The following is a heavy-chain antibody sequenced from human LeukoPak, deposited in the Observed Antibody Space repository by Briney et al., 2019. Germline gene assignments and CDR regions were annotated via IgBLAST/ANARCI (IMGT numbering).Heavy chain of an antibody. V-gene: IGHV3-7*01. CDR1: GFTFSSYW. Sequence: GGSLRLSCAASGFTFSSYWMSWVRQAPGKGLEWVANIKQDGSEKYYVDSVKGRFTISRDNAKNSLYLQMNILRAEDTAVYYCASLRGSYFRSFPFDPWGQGTLVTVSS. CDR3: ASLRGSYFRSFPFDP. J-gene: IGHJ5*02. CDR2: IKQDGSEK. D-gene: IGHD1-26*01.